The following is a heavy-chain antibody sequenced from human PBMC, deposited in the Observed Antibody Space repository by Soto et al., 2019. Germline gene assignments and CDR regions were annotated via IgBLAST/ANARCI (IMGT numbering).Heavy chain of an antibody. V-gene: IGHV3-74*01. CDR3: ASNGSGDYFWFDP. CDR2: ASPDGSST. Sequence: GGSLRLSCAASGFTFSNFWVHWVRQAPGKGLVWVSRASPDGSSTSYADSVKGRFTISRDNAKNMLYMEMNSLRAEDTAVYYCASNGSGDYFWFDPWGQGTLVTVSS. D-gene: IGHD4-17*01. J-gene: IGHJ5*02. CDR1: GFTFSNFW.